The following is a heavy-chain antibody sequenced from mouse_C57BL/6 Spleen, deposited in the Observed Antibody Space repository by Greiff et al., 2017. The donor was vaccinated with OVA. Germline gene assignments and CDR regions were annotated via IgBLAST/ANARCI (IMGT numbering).Heavy chain of an antibody. D-gene: IGHD2-4*01. CDR3: TARLPFAY. J-gene: IGHJ3*01. CDR2: IRLKSDNYAT. CDR1: GFTFSNYW. V-gene: IGHV6-3*01. Sequence: EVKVEESGGGLVQPGGSMKLSCVASGFTFSNYWMNWVRQSPEKGLEWVAQIRLKSDNYATHYAESVKGRFTISRDDSKSSVYLQMNNLRAEDTGIYYCTARLPFAYWGQGTLVTVSA.